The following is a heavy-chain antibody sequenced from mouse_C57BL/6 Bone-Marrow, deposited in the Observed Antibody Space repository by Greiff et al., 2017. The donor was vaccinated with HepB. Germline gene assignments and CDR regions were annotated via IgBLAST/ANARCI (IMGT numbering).Heavy chain of an antibody. D-gene: IGHD1-1*01. CDR3: TRSGYGSSYFAY. Sequence: VQLQQSGAELVRPGASVTLSCKASGYTFTDYEMHWVKQTPVHGLEWIGAIEPETGGTAYNQKFKGKAILTADKSSSTAYMVLRSQTSEDSTVYCCTRSGYGSSYFAYWGQGTLVTVSA. J-gene: IGHJ3*01. CDR1: GYTFTDYE. CDR2: IEPETGGT. V-gene: IGHV1-15*01.